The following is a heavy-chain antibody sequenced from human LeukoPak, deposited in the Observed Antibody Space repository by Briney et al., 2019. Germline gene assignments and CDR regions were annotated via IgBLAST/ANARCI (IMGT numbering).Heavy chain of an antibody. CDR3: ARDGYYDSGSFDP. V-gene: IGHV4-61*01. CDR2: FYYSGST. D-gene: IGHD3-10*01. Sequence: SETLSLTCTVSGGSVSSGPYYWSWIRQPPGKGLEWIGYFYYSGSTNYNPSLKSRVTISIDTSKNQFSLGLSSVTAADTAVYYCARDGYYDSGSFDPWGQGTLVTVSS. CDR1: GGSVSSGPYY. J-gene: IGHJ5*02.